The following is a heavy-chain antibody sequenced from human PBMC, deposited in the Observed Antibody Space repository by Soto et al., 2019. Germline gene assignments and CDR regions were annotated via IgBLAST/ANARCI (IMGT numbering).Heavy chain of an antibody. CDR2: IYYRGNT. CDR1: GGSMSPYY. CDR3: ARHSKKTGDFXYYYGMDV. J-gene: IGHJ6*02. D-gene: IGHD7-27*01. V-gene: IGHV4-59*08. Sequence: SETLSLTCSVFGGSMSPYYWSWIRQSPGKGLEWIANIYYRGNTNYNPSLESRVTISIDTSKNQFSLKLNSLTAADTAVYYCARHSKKTGDFXYYYGMDVWGQGTTVT.